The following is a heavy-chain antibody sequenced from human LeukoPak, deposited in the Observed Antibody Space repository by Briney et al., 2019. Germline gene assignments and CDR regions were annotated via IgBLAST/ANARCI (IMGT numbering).Heavy chain of an antibody. D-gene: IGHD2-2*01. CDR3: AKDLCSRTYCSSYY. Sequence: GGSLRLSCAASGFTFSSYGMTWVRQAPGKGLEWVSSIGGSGLDTYYPDSVKGRFTISRDNSKNTLYLQMNSLRAEDTAVYYCAKDLCSRTYCSSYYWGQGTLVTVSS. J-gene: IGHJ4*02. V-gene: IGHV3-23*01. CDR2: IGGSGLDT. CDR1: GFTFSSYG.